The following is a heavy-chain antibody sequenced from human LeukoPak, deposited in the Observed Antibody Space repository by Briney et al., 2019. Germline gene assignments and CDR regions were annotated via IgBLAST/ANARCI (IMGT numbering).Heavy chain of an antibody. D-gene: IGHD6-13*01. CDR3: ARRAAAGYNWFDP. CDR2: IYYTRSS. Sequence: SQTLSLTCTVSGGSISSYYWSWIRQPPGRGLEWIGYIYYTRSSNYNPSLKRRVTISVDTSKNQFSLRLSSVTAADTAVYYCARRAAAGYNWFDPWGQGTLVTVSS. J-gene: IGHJ5*02. CDR1: GGSISSYY. V-gene: IGHV4-59*08.